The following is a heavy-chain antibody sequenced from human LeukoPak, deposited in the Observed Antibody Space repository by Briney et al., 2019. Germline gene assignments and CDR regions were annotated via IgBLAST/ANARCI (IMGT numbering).Heavy chain of an antibody. V-gene: IGHV3-23*01. D-gene: IGHD3-22*01. CDR2: ISGSGGST. J-gene: IGHJ4*02. CDR1: GFTFSSYA. Sequence: GGSLRLSCAASGFTFSSYAMSWVRQAPGKGLEWVSAISGSGGSTYYADSVKGRFTISRDNAKNSLYLQMNSLRADDTAVYYCASAAGSGFYTTFDYWGQGTLVTVSS. CDR3: ASAAGSGFYTTFDY.